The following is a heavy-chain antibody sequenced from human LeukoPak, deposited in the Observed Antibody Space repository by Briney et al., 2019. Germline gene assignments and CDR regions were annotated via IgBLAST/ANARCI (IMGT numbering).Heavy chain of an antibody. CDR1: GYTFTDHF. D-gene: IGHD1-7*01. CDR2: IHPGSGNT. CDR3: ARDLRPANL. Sequence: ASVKVSCKASGYTFTDHFIHWVRQAPGQGLEYTGWIHPGSGNTKYAQMFRGRVTLTRDTSVYTTYMELSSLRSDDTAVYYCARDLRPANLWGQGTLVTVSS. J-gene: IGHJ4*02. V-gene: IGHV1-2*02.